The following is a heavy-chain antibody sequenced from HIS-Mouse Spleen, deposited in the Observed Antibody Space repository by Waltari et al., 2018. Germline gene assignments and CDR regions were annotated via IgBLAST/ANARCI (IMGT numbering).Heavy chain of an antibody. CDR3: AREIPYSSSWYDWYFDL. V-gene: IGHV4-39*07. CDR1: GGSISSSSYY. D-gene: IGHD6-13*01. Sequence: QLQLQESGPGLVKPSETLSLTCTVSGGSISSSSYYWGWIRQPPGKGLEWIGSIYYSGTTCANPPLKGRVTISGDTSKNQFSLQLSSVTAADTAVYYCAREIPYSSSWYDWYFDLWGRGTLVTVSS. J-gene: IGHJ2*01. CDR2: IYYSGTT.